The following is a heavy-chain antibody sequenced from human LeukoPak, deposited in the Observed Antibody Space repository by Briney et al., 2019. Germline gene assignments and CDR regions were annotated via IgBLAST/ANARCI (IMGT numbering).Heavy chain of an antibody. CDR3: AKDTHSGYALYFDFDY. J-gene: IGHJ4*02. CDR1: GFTFDDYT. V-gene: IGHV3-43*01. Sequence: GGSLRLSCAASGFTFDDYTMHWVRQAPGKGLEWVSLISWDGGSTYYADSVKGRFTISRDNSKNSLYLQMNSLRTEDTALYYCAKDTHSGYALYFDFDYWGQGTLVTVSS. D-gene: IGHD5-12*01. CDR2: ISWDGGST.